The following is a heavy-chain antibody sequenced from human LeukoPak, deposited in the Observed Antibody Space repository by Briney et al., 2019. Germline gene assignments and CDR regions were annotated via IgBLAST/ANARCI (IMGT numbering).Heavy chain of an antibody. J-gene: IGHJ4*02. D-gene: IGHD3-16*01. CDR3: AKRGTYSEGYCDY. CDR2: IWYDGSNK. V-gene: IGHV3-33*06. Sequence: PGRSLRLSCAASGFTFSSYGMHWVRQAPGKGQEWVAVIWYDGSNKYYADSVKGRFTISRDNSKNTLYLQMNSLRAEDTAVYYCAKRGTYSEGYCDYWGQGTLVTVSS. CDR1: GFTFSSYG.